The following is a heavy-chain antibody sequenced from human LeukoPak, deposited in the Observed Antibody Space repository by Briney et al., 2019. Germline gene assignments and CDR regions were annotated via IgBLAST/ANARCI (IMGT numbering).Heavy chain of an antibody. V-gene: IGHV1-18*01. CDR3: ARDLGAVVPAAIDFDY. CDR1: GYTFTSYG. CDR2: ISAYNGNT. Sequence: ASVKVSCKASGYTFTSYGISWVRQAPGQGLEWMGWISAYNGNTNYAQKLQGRVTMTTDTSTSTAYMELRSLRPDDTAVYYCARDLGAVVPAAIDFDYWGQGTLVTVSS. J-gene: IGHJ4*02. D-gene: IGHD2-2*01.